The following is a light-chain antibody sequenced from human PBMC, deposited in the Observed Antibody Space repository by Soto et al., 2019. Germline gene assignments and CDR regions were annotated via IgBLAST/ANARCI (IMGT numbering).Light chain of an antibody. V-gene: IGLV1-44*01. CDR2: ANI. CDR3: ATWDDSLNGVV. Sequence: QSVLTQPPSASGTPGQRVSISCSGSSSNIGNNSVNWYNQVPGTAPKLIFYANIQWSSGVPDRFSCSKSGTSASLAISGLQSEDEADYYCATWDDSLNGVVFGGGTKRTVL. CDR1: SSNIGNNS. J-gene: IGLJ2*01.